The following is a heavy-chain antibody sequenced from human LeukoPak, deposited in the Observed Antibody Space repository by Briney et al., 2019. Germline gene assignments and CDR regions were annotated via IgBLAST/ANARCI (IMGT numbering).Heavy chain of an antibody. V-gene: IGHV3-43*01. D-gene: IGHD3-22*01. CDR1: GFSFDEYT. CDR2: ISWDGGSR. CDR3: VKDLDSSGYRFYFRH. J-gene: IGHJ1*01. Sequence: GGSLRLSCAASGFSFDEYTLHWVRQAPGKGLEWVSLISWDGGSRDYADSVKGRVTISRDNSKNSLYLQMNSLRTEDTALYCCVKDLDSSGYRFYFRHWRQGTLVSV.